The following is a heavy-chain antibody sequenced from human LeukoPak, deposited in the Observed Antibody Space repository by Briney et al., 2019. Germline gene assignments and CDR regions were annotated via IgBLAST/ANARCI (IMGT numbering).Heavy chain of an antibody. V-gene: IGHV3-72*01. J-gene: IGHJ4*02. D-gene: IGHD6-13*01. CDR2: SRDKANSYTT. CDR3: TTDGDMAAAGFFDY. CDR1: GFTFSDHY. Sequence: GGSLRLSCTVSGFTFSDHYMEWVRQAPGRGLEWVGRSRDKANSYTTEYAASVKGRFTLSRDDSKKSLYLQMNSLKTEDTAVYYCTTDGDMAAAGFFDYWGQGTLVTVSS.